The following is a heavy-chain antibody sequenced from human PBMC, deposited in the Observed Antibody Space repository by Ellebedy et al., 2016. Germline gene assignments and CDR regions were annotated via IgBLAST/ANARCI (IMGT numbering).Heavy chain of an antibody. V-gene: IGHV3-66*01. D-gene: IGHD1-14*01. CDR2: LYSGGTI. CDR3: AKGNAIPGPEPLDF. CDR1: GFTVSGNY. Sequence: GESLKISCAASGFTVSGNYMSWVRQAPGKGLEWVSTLYSGGTILYADCVKGRFTISRDNSKNTLYLQMNSLTVEDTAVYYCAKGNAIPGPEPLDFWGQGTLVTVSS. J-gene: IGHJ4*02.